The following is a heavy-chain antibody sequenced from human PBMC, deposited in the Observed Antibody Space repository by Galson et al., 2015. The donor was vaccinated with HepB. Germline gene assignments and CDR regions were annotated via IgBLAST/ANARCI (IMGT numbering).Heavy chain of an antibody. CDR3: ARVRYSGYVSRDRRDAFDI. CDR2: IDWDDDK. Sequence: PGLVKPTQTLTLTCTFSGFSLSTSGMCVSWIGQPPGKALEWLARIDWDDDKYYSTSLKTRLNISKATSKNQVVLTMTNMAPVDPATSYCARVRYSGYVSRDRRDAFDIWGQGTMVTVSS. CDR1: GFSLSTSGMC. J-gene: IGHJ3*02. D-gene: IGHD5-12*01. V-gene: IGHV2-70*11.